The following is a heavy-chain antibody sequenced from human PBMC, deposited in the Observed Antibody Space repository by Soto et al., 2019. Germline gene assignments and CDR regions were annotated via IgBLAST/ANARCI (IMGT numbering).Heavy chain of an antibody. CDR2: IYHSGST. D-gene: IGHD5-12*01. CDR1: GYSISTGFN. CDR3: AXXWXXGFXQLDS. V-gene: IGHV4-38-2*02. Sequence: SETLSLTCSVSGYSISTGFNWAWIRQPPGKGLEWIGSIYHSGSTYYNLSLKSRVTISSDASKNQISLKLSSVTAADTALYYCAXXWXXGFXQLDSWGQGXXVTXXS. J-gene: IGHJ4*02.